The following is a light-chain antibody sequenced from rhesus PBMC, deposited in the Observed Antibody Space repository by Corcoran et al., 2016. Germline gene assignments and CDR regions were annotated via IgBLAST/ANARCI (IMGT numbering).Light chain of an antibody. CDR3: CSYRSGSTYI. CDR2: DVT. Sequence: QAVGTQEPSLTVSPGGTVTLTCGSSAGAVTGSHYPYWFQQKPGQAPRTLIYDVTKRPSGVSDRFSGSKSGNTASLTISGLQAEDEADYYCCSYRSGSTYIFGSGTRLTVL. J-gene: IGLJ1*01. CDR1: AGAVTGSHY. V-gene: IGLV7-88*01.